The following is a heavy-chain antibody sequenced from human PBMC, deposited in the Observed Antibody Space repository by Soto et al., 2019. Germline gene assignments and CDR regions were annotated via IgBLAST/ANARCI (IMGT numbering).Heavy chain of an antibody. J-gene: IGHJ4*02. CDR1: GFTFSSYW. V-gene: IGHV3-74*01. CDR3: TRGRWELLPFDC. Sequence: EVQLVESGGDLVQPGGSLILSCAASGFTFSSYWMHWVRQAPGKGLVWVSRINSDGSSTSYADSVKGRFTISRDNAKNTVYLQMDSLTVEDTAVYYCTRGRWELLPFDCWGQGTLVTVSS. D-gene: IGHD1-26*01. CDR2: INSDGSST.